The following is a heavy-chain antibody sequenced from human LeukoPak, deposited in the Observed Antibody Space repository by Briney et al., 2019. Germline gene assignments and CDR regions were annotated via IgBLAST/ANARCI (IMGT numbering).Heavy chain of an antibody. Sequence: SETLSLTCTVSGGSISSYYWSWIRQPPGKGLEWIGYIYYSGSTNYNPSLKSRVTIPVDTSKNQFSLKLSSVTAADTAVYYCARDPVDTAMGYYFDYWGQGTLVTVSS. V-gene: IGHV4-59*01. CDR3: ARDPVDTAMGYYFDY. D-gene: IGHD5-18*01. CDR1: GGSISSYY. CDR2: IYYSGST. J-gene: IGHJ4*02.